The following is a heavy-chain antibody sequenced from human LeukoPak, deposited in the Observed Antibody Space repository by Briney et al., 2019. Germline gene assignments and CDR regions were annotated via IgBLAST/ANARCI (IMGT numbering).Heavy chain of an antibody. CDR3: ARERKRPQNWFDP. V-gene: IGHV1-3*01. J-gene: IGHJ5*02. CDR2: INAGNGNT. Sequence: ASVKVSCKASGYTFTSYAMHWVRQAPGQRLEWMGWINAGNGNTKYSQKFQGRVTITRDTSASTAYMELSSLRSEDTAVYYRARERKRPQNWFDPWAREPWSPSPQ. CDR1: GYTFTSYA.